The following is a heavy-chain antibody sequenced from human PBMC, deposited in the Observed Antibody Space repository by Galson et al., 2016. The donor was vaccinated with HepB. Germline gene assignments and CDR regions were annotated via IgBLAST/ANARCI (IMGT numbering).Heavy chain of an antibody. V-gene: IGHV1-46*01. J-gene: IGHJ4*02. Sequence: SVKVSCKASGYTFATYYIHWVRQAPGQGLEWVGIINPSHGGTNSAPKFQGRFTMTRDTSTNTVYMEVRSLRYEDTAVYSCARSRELFGTGFDYWGQGTLVTVSS. CDR1: GYTFATYY. D-gene: IGHD3-10*02. CDR2: INPSHGGT. CDR3: ARSRELFGTGFDY.